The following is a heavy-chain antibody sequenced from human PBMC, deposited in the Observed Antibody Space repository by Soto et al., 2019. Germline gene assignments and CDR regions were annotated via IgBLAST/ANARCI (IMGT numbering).Heavy chain of an antibody. V-gene: IGHV3-30-3*01. CDR1: GFTFSSYA. J-gene: IGHJ3*02. CDR2: ISYDGSNK. Sequence: QVQLVESGGGVVQPGRSLRLSCAASGFTFSSYAMHWVRQAPGKGLEWVAGISYDGSNKYYADSVKGRFTISRDNSKNTLYLQMNSLRAEDTAVYYCARVNTYCGGDCYMNAFDIWGQGTMVTVSS. CDR3: ARVNTYCGGDCYMNAFDI. D-gene: IGHD2-21*02.